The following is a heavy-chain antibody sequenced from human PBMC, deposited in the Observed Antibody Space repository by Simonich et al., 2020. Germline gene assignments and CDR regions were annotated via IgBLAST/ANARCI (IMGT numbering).Heavy chain of an antibody. J-gene: IGHJ1*01. CDR2: INPNSGGT. CDR1: GYTFTGYY. V-gene: IGHV1-2*02. CDR3: ARSHIAAAGTGYFQH. Sequence: QVQLVQSGAEVKKPGASVKVSCKASGYTFTGYYMHWVRQAPGQGLAGMGWINPNSGGTNDAQKFQGRVTMTRDTSISTAYMELSRLRSDDTAVYYCARSHIAAAGTGYFQHWGQGTLVTVSS. D-gene: IGHD6-13*01.